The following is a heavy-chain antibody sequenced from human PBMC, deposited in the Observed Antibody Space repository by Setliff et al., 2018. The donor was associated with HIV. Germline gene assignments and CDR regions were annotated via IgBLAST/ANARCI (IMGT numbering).Heavy chain of an antibody. CDR2: IYYSGRT. Sequence: PSETLSLTCAVSGDSITRGGYYWSWIRQFAGKGLEWIADIYYSGRTNYNPSLKSRLTISIDTSKNRFSLKLKSVTAADTAVYYCAREPATYNGYNWDYYGTDLWGQGTTVTV. D-gene: IGHD5-12*01. CDR1: GDSITRGGYY. CDR3: AREPATYNGYNWDYYGTDL. V-gene: IGHV4-31*11. J-gene: IGHJ6*02.